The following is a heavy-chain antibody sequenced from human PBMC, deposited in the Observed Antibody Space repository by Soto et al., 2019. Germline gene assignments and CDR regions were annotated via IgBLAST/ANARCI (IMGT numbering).Heavy chain of an antibody. D-gene: IGHD2-15*01. Sequence: EVQVVESGGGLVKPGGSLRLSCATSGFSFSTYNMNWVRQAPGKGLEWVSAINGRSNYKYYTDSVKGRFAISRDNPKNSLYLQMDSLRVEATAVYYCVREDGVVGSTSAFDYWGQGTLVTVSS. V-gene: IGHV3-21*02. CDR1: GFSFSTYN. CDR2: INGRSNYK. J-gene: IGHJ4*02. CDR3: VREDGVVGSTSAFDY.